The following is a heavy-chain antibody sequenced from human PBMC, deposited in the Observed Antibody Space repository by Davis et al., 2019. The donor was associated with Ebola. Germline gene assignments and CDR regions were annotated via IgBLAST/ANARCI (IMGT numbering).Heavy chain of an antibody. Sequence: ASVKVSCKASGYTFTSYAMHWVRQAPGQRLEWMGWINAGNGNTKYSQKFQGGVTITRDTSASTAYMELSSLRSEDTAVYYCARWGITIFGVVNLYYHYGMDVWGQGTTVTVSS. CDR2: INAGNGNT. V-gene: IGHV1-3*01. J-gene: IGHJ6*02. CDR3: ARWGITIFGVVNLYYHYGMDV. CDR1: GYTFTSYA. D-gene: IGHD3-3*01.